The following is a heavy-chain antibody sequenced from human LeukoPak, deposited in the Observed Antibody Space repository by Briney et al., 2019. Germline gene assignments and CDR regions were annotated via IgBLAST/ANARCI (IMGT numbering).Heavy chain of an antibody. CDR1: GGSISSYY. V-gene: IGHV4-4*07. CDR2: IYTSGST. D-gene: IGHD3-10*01. J-gene: IGHJ3*02. CDR3: ARDVRKGWFREHRGAFDI. Sequence: SETLSLTCTVSGGSISSYYWSWIRQPAGKGLEWIGRIYTSGSTNYNPSLKSRVTMSVDTSKNQFSLKLSSATAADTAVYYCARDVRKGWFREHRGAFDIWGQGTMVTVSS.